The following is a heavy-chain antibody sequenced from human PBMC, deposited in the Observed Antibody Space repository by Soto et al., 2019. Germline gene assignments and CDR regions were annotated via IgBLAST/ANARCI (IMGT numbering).Heavy chain of an antibody. CDR2: IMRIFGTA. J-gene: IGHJ4*02. CDR3: ARGGYWSSTSCYRGGIDY. V-gene: IGHV1-69*01. D-gene: IGHD2-2*02. Sequence: QVQLVQSGAEVKKPGSSVKVSCKASGGTFSSYAISWVRQAPGQGLEWMGGIMRIFGTANYAQKFQGRVTITAEQSTSTAYMELSSLRSEDKAGYYCARGGYWSSTSCYRGGIDYWGQGTLVTVSS. CDR1: GGTFSSYA.